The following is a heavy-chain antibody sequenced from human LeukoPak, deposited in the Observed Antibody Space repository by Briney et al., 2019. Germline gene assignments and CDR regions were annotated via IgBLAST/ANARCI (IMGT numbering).Heavy chain of an antibody. CDR2: IRSDGSNE. Sequence: GGSLRLSCAGFSFNVYAMHWVRQAQGKGLEWVAFIRSDGSNEKYADSVKGRFTISKDKSKNTLYLQMNSLRAEDTAVYYCATLYGGQRADGYWGQGTLVIVSS. CDR1: GFSFNVYA. D-gene: IGHD2-15*01. V-gene: IGHV3-30*02. CDR3: ATLYGGQRADGY. J-gene: IGHJ4*02.